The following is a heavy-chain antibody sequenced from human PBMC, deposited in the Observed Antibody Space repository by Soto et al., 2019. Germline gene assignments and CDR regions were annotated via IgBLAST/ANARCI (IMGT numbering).Heavy chain of an antibody. CDR3: ARDVAALDY. D-gene: IGHD6-13*01. J-gene: IGHJ4*02. CDR2: INIGSGNT. CDR1: GYAFSSYA. V-gene: IGHV1-3*04. Sequence: ASVKVSCKASGYAFSSYAMHWVRQAPGQRLEWMGWINIGSGNTEYSQNFQDRITITRDTSASTAYMELSSLRSEDTAVYYCARDVAALDYWGQGTLVTVSS.